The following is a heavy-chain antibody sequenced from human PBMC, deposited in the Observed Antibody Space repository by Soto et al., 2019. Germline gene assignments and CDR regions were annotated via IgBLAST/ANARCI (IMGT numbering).Heavy chain of an antibody. J-gene: IGHJ6*02. CDR1: GYSFTSYW. V-gene: IGHV5-10-1*01. CDR3: ARHRQQLGLYYYYGMDV. D-gene: IGHD6-13*01. CDR2: IDPSDSYT. Sequence: GESLKISCKGSGYSFTSYWISWVRQMPGKGLEWMGRIDPSDSYTNYSPSFQGHVTISADKSISTAYLQWSSLKASDTAMYYCARHRQQLGLYYYYGMDVWGQGTTVTVS.